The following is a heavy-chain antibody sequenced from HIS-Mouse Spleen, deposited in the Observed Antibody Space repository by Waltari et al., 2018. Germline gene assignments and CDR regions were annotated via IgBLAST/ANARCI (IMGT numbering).Heavy chain of an antibody. CDR2: ISYDGSNK. J-gene: IGHJ4*02. V-gene: IGHV3-30*03. CDR1: GFPFSSYG. Sequence: QVQLVVSGGGVVQPGRSLRLSWAAAGFPFSSYGMHWVRQAPGKGLEWVAVISYDGSNKYYADSVKGRFTISRDNSKNTLYLQMNSLRAEDTAVYYCEGVYGSGSYYFDYWGQGTLVTVSS. D-gene: IGHD3-10*01. CDR3: EGVYGSGSYYFDY.